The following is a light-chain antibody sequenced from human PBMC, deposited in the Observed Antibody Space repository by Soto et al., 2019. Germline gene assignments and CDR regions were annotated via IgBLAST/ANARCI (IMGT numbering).Light chain of an antibody. V-gene: IGKV2-28*01. CDR3: MQALQTRFT. J-gene: IGKJ3*01. Sequence: DIVMTQSPLSLPVTPGEPASISCRSSQSLLHSNGYNYLDWYLQKPGQSPQLLIYLGSNRASGVPDRFSGSGSGTDFRLKISRVEAEDVGVYYCMQALQTRFTFCPGTKVDIK. CDR1: QSLLHSNGYNY. CDR2: LGS.